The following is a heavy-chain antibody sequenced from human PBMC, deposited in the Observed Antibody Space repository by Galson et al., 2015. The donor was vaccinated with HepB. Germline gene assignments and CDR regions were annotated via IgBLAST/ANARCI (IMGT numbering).Heavy chain of an antibody. CDR3: VKDQESNYYDSSGYYSGGAFDI. CDR1: GFTFSSYS. D-gene: IGHD3-22*01. CDR2: ISSNGGST. V-gene: IGHV3-64D*06. J-gene: IGHJ3*02. Sequence: SLRLSCAASGFTFSSYSMNWVRQAPGKGLEYVSAISSNGGSTYYADSVKGRFAISRDNSKNTLYLQMSSLRAEDTAVYYCVKDQESNYYDSSGYYSGGAFDIWGQGTMVTVSS.